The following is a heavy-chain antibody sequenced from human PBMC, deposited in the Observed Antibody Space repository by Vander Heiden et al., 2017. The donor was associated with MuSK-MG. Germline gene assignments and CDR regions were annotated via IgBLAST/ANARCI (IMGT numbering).Heavy chain of an antibody. CDR3: ARGSSYYDFWSGLYGVEAFDI. V-gene: IGHV4-34*01. CDR2: INHSGST. D-gene: IGHD3-3*01. Sequence: QVQLQQWGAGLLKPSETLSLTCAVDGGSFSGYYWSWIRQPPGKGLEWIGEINHSGSTNYNPSLKSRVTISVDTSKNQFSLKLSSVTAADTAVYYCARGSSYYDFWSGLYGVEAFDIWGQGTMVTVSS. CDR1: GGSFSGYY. J-gene: IGHJ3*02.